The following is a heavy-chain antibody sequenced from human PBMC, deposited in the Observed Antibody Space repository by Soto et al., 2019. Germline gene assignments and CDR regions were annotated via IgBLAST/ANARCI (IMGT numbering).Heavy chain of an antibody. V-gene: IGHV4-34*01. J-gene: IGHJ6*02. CDR2: INHSGST. D-gene: IGHD1-1*01. CDR1: GGSFSGYY. Sequence: PSETLSLTCAVYGGSFSGYYWSWIRQPPGKXLEWIGEINHSGSTNYNPSLKSRVTISVDTSKNQFCLKLSAVTAADKAVYYCARGSTGIAYYYYHYCMDGWGQGTRSAVFS. CDR3: ARGSTGIAYYYYHYCMDG.